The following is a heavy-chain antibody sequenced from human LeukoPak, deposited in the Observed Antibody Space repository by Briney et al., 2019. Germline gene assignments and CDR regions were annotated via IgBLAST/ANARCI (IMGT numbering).Heavy chain of an antibody. CDR3: ASMTTVSH. CDR1: EYTFTSYY. Sequence: ALGSVSCKPTEYTFTSYYMNWVWSAAGPGVEWMGIIHPSGDSTSYAQKFQRRVTMTRDMSTNTVYMELSSLRSEDTAVYYCASMTTVSHWGQGTLVTVSS. V-gene: IGHV1-46*01. CDR2: IHPSGDST. D-gene: IGHD4-11*01. J-gene: IGHJ4*02.